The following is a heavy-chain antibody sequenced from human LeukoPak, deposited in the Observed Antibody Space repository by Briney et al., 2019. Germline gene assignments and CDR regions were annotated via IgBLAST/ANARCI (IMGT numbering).Heavy chain of an antibody. D-gene: IGHD3-22*01. CDR3: ATAQYYYDSSGYYYFDY. J-gene: IGHJ4*02. Sequence: GASVKVSCKVSGYTLTELSMHWMRQAPGKGLEWMGGFDPEDGETIYAQKFQGRVTMTEDTSTGTAYMELSSLRSEDTAVYYCATAQYYYDSSGYYYFDYWGQGTLVTVSS. V-gene: IGHV1-24*01. CDR2: FDPEDGET. CDR1: GYTLTELS.